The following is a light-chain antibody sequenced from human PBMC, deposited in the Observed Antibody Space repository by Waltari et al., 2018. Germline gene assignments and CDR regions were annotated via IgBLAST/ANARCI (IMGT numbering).Light chain of an antibody. J-gene: IGLJ1*01. Sequence: QSVLTQPPSTSGTPGHRVTISSSGRSSNIQMTAADWCQRLPGTAPRLLIYRNKQRPSGAPDRVSGSKSGTSASLAISGRRSDDEADYYCAAWDDSLSGLYVFGTGTKVTVL. CDR3: AAWDDSLSGLYV. V-gene: IGLV1-47*01. CDR1: SSNIQMTA. CDR2: RNK.